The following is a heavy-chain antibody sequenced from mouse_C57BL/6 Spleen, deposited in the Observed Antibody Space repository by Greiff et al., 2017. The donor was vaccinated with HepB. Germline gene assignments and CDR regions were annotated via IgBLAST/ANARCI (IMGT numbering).Heavy chain of an antibody. CDR1: GYAFSSYW. Sequence: QVQLQQSGAELVKPGASVKISCKASGYAFSSYWMNWVKQRPGKGLEWIGQIYPGDGDTNYNGKFKGKATLTADKSSSTAYMQLSSLTSEDSAVYFCARRSYYGSSFYWYFDVWGTGTTVTVSS. V-gene: IGHV1-80*01. D-gene: IGHD1-1*01. CDR2: IYPGDGDT. CDR3: ARRSYYGSSFYWYFDV. J-gene: IGHJ1*03.